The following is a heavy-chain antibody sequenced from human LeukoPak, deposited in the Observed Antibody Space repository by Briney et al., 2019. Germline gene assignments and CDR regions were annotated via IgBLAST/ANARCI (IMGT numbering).Heavy chain of an antibody. CDR2: ISTSGTTI. Sequence: GGSLRLSCAASGFTFSTYTMNWVRQAPGKGLEWVSYISTSGTTIYYADSVKGRFTISRDNARNSLFLQMNSLRDEDTAVYYCVRGSYGHDSWGQGTLVTVSS. V-gene: IGHV3-48*02. CDR1: GFTFSTYT. CDR3: VRGSYGHDS. J-gene: IGHJ5*01. D-gene: IGHD5-18*01.